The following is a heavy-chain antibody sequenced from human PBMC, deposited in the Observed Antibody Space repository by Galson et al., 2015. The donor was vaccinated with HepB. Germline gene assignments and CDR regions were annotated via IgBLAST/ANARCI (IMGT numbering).Heavy chain of an antibody. CDR1: GFTFSSHD. D-gene: IGHD4-17*01. J-gene: IGHJ2*01. CDR2: IGAPGDT. V-gene: IGHV3-13*04. CDR3: ARGAYGVANWSFDL. Sequence: SLRLSCAASGFTFSSHDMHWVRQSTGQGLEWVSAIGAPGDTYYPASVQGRFTISRENAKNSLYLQMNSLTAGDTAVYYCARGAYGVANWSFDLWGRGTLVTVSS.